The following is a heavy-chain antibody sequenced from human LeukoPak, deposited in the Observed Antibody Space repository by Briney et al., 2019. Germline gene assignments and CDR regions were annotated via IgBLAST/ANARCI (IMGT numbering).Heavy chain of an antibody. D-gene: IGHD1-26*01. J-gene: IGHJ4*02. CDR1: GGSISSSSYY. CDR2: IYYSGST. CDR3: ARGRRVGATN. Sequence: SETLSLTCTVSGGSISSSSYYWGWIRQPPGKGLEWIGSIYYSGSTYYNPSLKSRVTISVDTSKNQFSLKLSSVTAADTAVYYCARGRRVGATNWGQGTLVTVSS. V-gene: IGHV4-39*07.